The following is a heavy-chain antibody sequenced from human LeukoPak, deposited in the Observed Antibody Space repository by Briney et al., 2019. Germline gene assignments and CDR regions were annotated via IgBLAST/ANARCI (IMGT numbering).Heavy chain of an antibody. CDR2: IYWDDGR. CDR1: GFSLDTTGVG. D-gene: IGHD3-22*01. J-gene: IGHJ4*02. CDR3: AHAEHYYSSDYPFDY. V-gene: IGHV2-5*02. Sequence: SGPTLVNPTQTLTLTCTFSGFSLDTTGVGVGWIRQPPGKALEWPALIYWDDGRRYIPSLQSRLTTTKDTSKNQVVLTMTNIDPVDTATYYCAHAEHYYSSDYPFDYWGQGTLVTVSS.